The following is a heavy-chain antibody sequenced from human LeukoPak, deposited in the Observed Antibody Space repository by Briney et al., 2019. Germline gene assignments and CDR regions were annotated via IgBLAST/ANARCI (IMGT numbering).Heavy chain of an antibody. V-gene: IGHV3-74*01. D-gene: IGHD2-15*01. CDR2: INTDGSGT. CDR3: ARGSRASHFDY. J-gene: IGHJ4*02. CDR1: GFTFSSYW. Sequence: PGGSLRLSCAASGFTFSSYWMHWVRQAPGKGLVWVSAINTDGSGTSYADSVKGRFTISRDSAKNTLYLQMNSLRAEDTAVYYCARGSRASHFDYWGQGTLVTVSS.